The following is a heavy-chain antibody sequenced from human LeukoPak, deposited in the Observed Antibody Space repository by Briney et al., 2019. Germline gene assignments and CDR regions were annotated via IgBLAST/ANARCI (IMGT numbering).Heavy chain of an antibody. CDR1: RGSISSSLYH. V-gene: IGHV4-61*09. CDR3: ARSVGELELGYYDYMDV. D-gene: IGHD1-7*01. CDR2: FYTSRSA. Sequence: SEALPQTCIVCRGSISSSLYHWRGLRQPAEEGLEWIVHFYTSRSANYYPSLKSRVTISVDTYKNQFSLKLSSVTAADTAVYYCARSVGELELGYYDYMDVWGKGTMVTVSS. J-gene: IGHJ6*03.